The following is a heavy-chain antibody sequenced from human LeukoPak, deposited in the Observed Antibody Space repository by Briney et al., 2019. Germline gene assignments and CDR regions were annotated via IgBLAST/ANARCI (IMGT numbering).Heavy chain of an antibody. J-gene: IGHJ4*02. D-gene: IGHD3-22*01. V-gene: IGHV4-34*01. CDR3: ARGYDSSGYVDY. CDR2: INHSGST. CDR1: GGSFSGYY. Sequence: SETLSLTCAVYGGSFSGYYWSWIRQPPGKGLEWIGEINHSGSTNYNPSLKSRVTISVDTSKNQFSLKLGSVTAADTAVYYCARGYDSSGYVDYWGQGTLVTVSS.